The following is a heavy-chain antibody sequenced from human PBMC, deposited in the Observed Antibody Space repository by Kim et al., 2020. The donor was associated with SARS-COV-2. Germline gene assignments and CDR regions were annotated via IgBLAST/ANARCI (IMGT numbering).Heavy chain of an antibody. D-gene: IGHD2-21*02. CDR1: GGSISSYY. CDR3: ARDREAYCGGDCYSGGFDY. V-gene: IGHV4-59*13. Sequence: SETLSLTCTVSGGSISSYYWSWIRQPPGKGLEWIGYIYYSGSTNYNPSLKSRVTISVDTSKNQFSLKLSSVTAADTAVYYCARDREAYCGGDCYSGGFDYWGQGTLVTVSS. J-gene: IGHJ4*02. CDR2: IYYSGST.